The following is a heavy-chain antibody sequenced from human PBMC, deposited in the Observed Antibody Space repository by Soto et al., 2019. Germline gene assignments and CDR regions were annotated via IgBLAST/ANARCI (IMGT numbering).Heavy chain of an antibody. CDR1: GDSVSSTSTA. D-gene: IGHD6-19*01. J-gene: IGHJ4*02. V-gene: IGHV6-1*01. CDR2: TYYRSNWYT. Sequence: SQTLSLTCAISGDSVSSTSTAWSWIRQSPSRGLEWLGRTYYRSNWYTDYAVSVKSRITISPDTSKNQFSLQLNSVTPEDTAVYYCSRGSYYSGWVWGQGTLVTVSS. CDR3: SRGSYYSGWV.